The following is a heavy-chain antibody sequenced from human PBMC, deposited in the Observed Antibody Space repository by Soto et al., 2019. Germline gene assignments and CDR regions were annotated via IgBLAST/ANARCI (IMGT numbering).Heavy chain of an antibody. CDR3: AKDYYDSSGYYPPALLFEY. CDR2: INAGNGNT. D-gene: IGHD3-22*01. V-gene: IGHV1-3*01. CDR1: GYTFTSYA. J-gene: IGHJ4*02. Sequence: ASVKVSCKASGYTFTSYAMHWVRQAPGQRLEWMGWINAGNGNTKYSQKFQGRVTITRDTSASTAYMELSSLRSEDTAVYYCAKDYYDSSGYYPPALLFEYWGQGTLVTVSS.